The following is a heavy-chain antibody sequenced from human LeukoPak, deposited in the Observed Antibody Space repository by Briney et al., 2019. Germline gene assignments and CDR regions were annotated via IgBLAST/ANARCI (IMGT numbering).Heavy chain of an antibody. CDR3: ARAPVAAAGGFDY. Sequence: GGSLRLSCAASFTFSHYWMSWLRQAPGKGLEWVANIKQDGREKYYVDSVEGRFTISRQNANNSLYLQMNSLSAEDTAVYYCARAPVAAAGGFDYWGQEPWSPSPQ. CDR2: IKQDGREK. V-gene: IGHV3-7*04. J-gene: IGHJ4*01. D-gene: IGHD6-13*01. CDR1: FTFSHYW.